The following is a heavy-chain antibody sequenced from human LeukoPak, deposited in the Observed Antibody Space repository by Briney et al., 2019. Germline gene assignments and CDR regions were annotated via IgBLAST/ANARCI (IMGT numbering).Heavy chain of an antibody. Sequence: PGESLKISCQISGYSFTNYWIGWVRQLPGKGLEWMGIIFPGDSDTHYSPSFRGHVTLSVDKSVTTAYLQWDSLKASDSAKYYCVRHKRWTYHFDYWGQGTLVSVSS. CDR2: IFPGDSDT. J-gene: IGHJ4*02. D-gene: IGHD3/OR15-3a*01. V-gene: IGHV5-51*01. CDR1: GYSFTNYW. CDR3: VRHKRWTYHFDY.